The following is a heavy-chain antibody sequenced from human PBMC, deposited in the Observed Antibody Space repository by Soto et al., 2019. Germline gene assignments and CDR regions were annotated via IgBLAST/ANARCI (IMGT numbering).Heavy chain of an antibody. J-gene: IGHJ4*02. V-gene: IGHV4-31*03. CDR3: ARALRGDVYLRYGSGSSQPFDY. CDR2: IYYSGST. D-gene: IGHD3-10*01. Sequence: PSETLSLTCTVSGGSISSGGYYWSWIRQHPGKGLEWIGYIYYSGSTYYNPSLKSRVTISVDTSKNQFSLKLSSVTAADTAVYCCARALRGDVYLRYGSGSSQPFDYWGQGTLVTVSS. CDR1: GGSISSGGYY.